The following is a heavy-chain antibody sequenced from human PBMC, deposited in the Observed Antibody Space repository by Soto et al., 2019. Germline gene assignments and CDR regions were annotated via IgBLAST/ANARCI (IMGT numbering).Heavy chain of an antibody. D-gene: IGHD5-18*01. CDR1: GYSISSGYY. J-gene: IGHJ4*02. CDR2: IYHSGST. V-gene: IGHV4-38-2*01. Sequence: SETLSLTCAVSGYSISSGYYWGWIRQPPGKGLEWLGSIYHSGSTYYNPSLKSRVTISVDTSKNQFSLKLSSVTAADTAVYYCASYAAMVPFDNWGQGTLVTVSS. CDR3: ASYAAMVPFDN.